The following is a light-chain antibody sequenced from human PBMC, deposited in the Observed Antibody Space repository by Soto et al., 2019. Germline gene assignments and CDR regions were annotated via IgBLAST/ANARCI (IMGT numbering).Light chain of an antibody. J-gene: IGKJ1*01. Sequence: EIVLTQSPVTLSLSPGERAALSCRASQSVSSYLAWYQQKPGQAPRLLIYDASNRATGIPARFSGSGSGTDFTRTISSLEPEDFAVYYCQHRSNAPPLTFGQGTTVEIK. CDR2: DAS. V-gene: IGKV3-11*01. CDR3: QHRSNAPPLT. CDR1: QSVSSY.